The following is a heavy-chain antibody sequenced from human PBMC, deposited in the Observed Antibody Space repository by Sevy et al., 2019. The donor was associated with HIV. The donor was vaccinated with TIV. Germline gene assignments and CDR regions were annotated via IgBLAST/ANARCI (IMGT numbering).Heavy chain of an antibody. V-gene: IGHV3-30*02. J-gene: IGHJ3*02. Sequence: GGSLRLSCAASGFSFNSYGMHWVCQAPGKGLEWVAFIRHDGSTKYYVDSAKGRFTISRDNSKNTLYLQMNSLRAEDTAVYYCAKGLGMVQGALLSDDIWGQGTMVTVSS. D-gene: IGHD3-10*01. CDR2: IRHDGSTK. CDR1: GFSFNSYG. CDR3: AKGLGMVQGALLSDDI.